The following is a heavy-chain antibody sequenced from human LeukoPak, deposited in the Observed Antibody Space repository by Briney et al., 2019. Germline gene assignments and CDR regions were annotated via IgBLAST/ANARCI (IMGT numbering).Heavy chain of an antibody. D-gene: IGHD1/OR15-1a*01. CDR3: ARENTEDAFDI. CDR1: GFTVSTYE. Sequence: PGGSLRLSCAASGFTVSTYEMSWVRQAPGQGLECVSYISSGGSPIYYADSVKGRFTISRDNAKNSLFLQMNSLRAEDTAVYYCARENTEDAFDIWGQGTMVTVSS. J-gene: IGHJ3*02. CDR2: ISSGGSPI. V-gene: IGHV3-48*03.